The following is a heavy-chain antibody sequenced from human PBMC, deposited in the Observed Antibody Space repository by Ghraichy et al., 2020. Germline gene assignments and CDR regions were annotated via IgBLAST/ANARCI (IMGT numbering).Heavy chain of an antibody. D-gene: IGHD1-14*01. V-gene: IGHV4-59*01. J-gene: IGHJ5*02. Sequence: SETLSLTCTVSGSSISSYYWSWIRQPPGKGLEWIGYIYYSGSTNYNPSLKSRVTISVDTSKNQFSLKLSSVTAADTAVYYCARGGTRNWFDPWGQGTLVTVSS. CDR3: ARGGTRNWFDP. CDR2: IYYSGST. CDR1: GSSISSYY.